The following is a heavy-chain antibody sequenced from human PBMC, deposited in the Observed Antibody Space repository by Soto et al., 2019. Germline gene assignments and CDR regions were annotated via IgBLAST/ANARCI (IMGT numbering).Heavy chain of an antibody. Sequence: QVQLVGSGGGGVQPGTSLRLSCTASGFTFNSYGIHWVRQAPGKGLEWLALIEYNAKNRFYADSVKGRFSISRDNSRNTVYLQVNGLRAEDTAVYYCAREGDDYCSGTRCFHYYGLDVWGQGTTVIVSS. V-gene: IGHV3-33*05. CDR2: IEYNAKNR. CDR3: AREGDDYCSGTRCFHYYGLDV. J-gene: IGHJ6*02. D-gene: IGHD2-15*01. CDR1: GFTFNSYG.